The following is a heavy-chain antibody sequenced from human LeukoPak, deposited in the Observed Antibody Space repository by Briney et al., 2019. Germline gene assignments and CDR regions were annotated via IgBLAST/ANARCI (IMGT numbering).Heavy chain of an antibody. D-gene: IGHD2-2*02. Sequence: PGGSLRLSCAASGFTFGDHYMDWVRQAPGEGLEWVSSISSSSSYIYYADSVKGRFTISRDNAKNSLYLQMNSLRAEDTAVYYCARDRARLYCSSTSCYTAFDIWGQGTMVTVSS. V-gene: IGHV3-21*01. J-gene: IGHJ3*02. CDR2: ISSSSSYI. CDR1: GFTFGDHY. CDR3: ARDRARLYCSSTSCYTAFDI.